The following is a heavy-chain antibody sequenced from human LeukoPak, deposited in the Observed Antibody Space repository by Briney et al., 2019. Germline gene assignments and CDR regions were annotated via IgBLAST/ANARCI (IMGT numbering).Heavy chain of an antibody. D-gene: IGHD3/OR15-3a*01. J-gene: IGHJ4*02. CDR1: GFTFSSYS. CDR2: ISSNGSTI. CDR3: AIVWTPGY. V-gene: IGHV3-48*04. Sequence: PGGSLRLSCAASGFTFSSYSMNWVRQAPGKGLEWVSYISSNGSTIYYADSVKGRFTISRDNAKNSLYLQMNSLRAEDTAVYYCAIVWTPGYWGQGTLVTVSS.